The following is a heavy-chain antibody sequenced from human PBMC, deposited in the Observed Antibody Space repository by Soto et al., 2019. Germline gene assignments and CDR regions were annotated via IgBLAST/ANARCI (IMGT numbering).Heavy chain of an antibody. CDR2: ISYDGSNK. CDR1: GFTFSSYA. V-gene: IGHV3-30-3*01. CDR3: AGGGGSYVDY. Sequence: QVQLVESGGGVVKPGRSLRLSCAASGFTFSSYAMHWVRQAPGKGLERGAVISYDGSNKYYADSVKGRFTISRDNSKNTLYLQMNSLRAEDTAVYYCAGGGGSYVDYWGQGTLVTVSS. J-gene: IGHJ4*02. D-gene: IGHD1-26*01.